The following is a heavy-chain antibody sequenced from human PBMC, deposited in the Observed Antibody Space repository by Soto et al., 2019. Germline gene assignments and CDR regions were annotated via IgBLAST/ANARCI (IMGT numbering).Heavy chain of an antibody. CDR3: AKRGILGAQGMAYFDL. J-gene: IGHJ2*01. D-gene: IGHD1-26*01. CDR1: GFTFNTYA. CDR2: ITPDGTEQ. V-gene: IGHV3-30*18. Sequence: QVQLMESGGGVVQPGRSLRLSCAASGFTFNTYAMHWVRQAPGKGLEWVAVITPDGTEQYYADSVKGRFTISRDNSKNTLYLQMNSLGLEDMSIYHCAKRGILGAQGMAYFDLWGRGTRVTVSS.